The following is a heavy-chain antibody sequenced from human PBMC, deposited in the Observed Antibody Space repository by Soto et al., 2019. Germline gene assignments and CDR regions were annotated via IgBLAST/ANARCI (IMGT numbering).Heavy chain of an antibody. Sequence: KQSQTLSLTCAVYGGSFSGYYWSWIRQPPGKGLEWIGEINHSGSTNYNPSLKSRVTISVDTSKNQFSLKLSSVTAADTAVYYCAIVNNWGFETTVAPDAFDIWGQGTMVTVSS. V-gene: IGHV4-34*01. D-gene: IGHD7-27*01. CDR3: AIVNNWGFETTVAPDAFDI. CDR1: GGSFSGYY. J-gene: IGHJ3*02. CDR2: INHSGST.